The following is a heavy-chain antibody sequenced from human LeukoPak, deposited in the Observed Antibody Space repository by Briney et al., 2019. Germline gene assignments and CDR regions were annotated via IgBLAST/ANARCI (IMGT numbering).Heavy chain of an antibody. CDR2: ISAYNGNT. CDR1: GYTFSIYA. J-gene: IGHJ4*02. CDR3: ARARYSGYDW. V-gene: IGHV1-18*01. Sequence: ASVKVSCKASGYTFSIYAMNWVRQVPGQGLEWMGWISAYNGNTNYAQKLQGRVTMTTDTSTSTAYMELRSLRSDDTAVYYCARARYSGYDWWGQGTLVTVSS. D-gene: IGHD5-12*01.